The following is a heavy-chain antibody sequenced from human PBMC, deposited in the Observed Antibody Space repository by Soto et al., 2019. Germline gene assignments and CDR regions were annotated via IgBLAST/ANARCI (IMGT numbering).Heavy chain of an antibody. Sequence: GASVKVSCKASGGTFSSYAISWVRQAPGQGLEWMGGIIPIFGTANYAQKFQGRVTITAGESTSTAYMELSSLRSEDTAVYYCARDRPITMVRDYGMDVWGQGTTVTVSS. CDR3: ARDRPITMVRDYGMDV. CDR1: GGTFSSYA. J-gene: IGHJ6*02. V-gene: IGHV1-69*13. CDR2: IIPIFGTA. D-gene: IGHD3-10*01.